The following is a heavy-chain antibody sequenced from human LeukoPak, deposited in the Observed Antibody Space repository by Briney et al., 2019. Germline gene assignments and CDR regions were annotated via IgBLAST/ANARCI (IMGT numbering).Heavy chain of an antibody. D-gene: IGHD6-19*01. CDR3: ASQLIAVAGEN. CDR1: GGSFSGYY. V-gene: IGHV3-11*01. CDR2: ISSSGSTI. Sequence: LSLTCAVYGGSFSGYYWSWISQAPGKGLEWVSYISSSGSTIYYADSVKGRFTISRDNAKNSLYLQMNSLRAEDTAVYYCASQLIAVAGENWGQGTLVTVSS. J-gene: IGHJ4*02.